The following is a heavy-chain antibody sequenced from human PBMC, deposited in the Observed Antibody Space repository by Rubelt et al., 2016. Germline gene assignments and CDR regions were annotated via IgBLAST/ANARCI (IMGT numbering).Heavy chain of an antibody. D-gene: IGHD6-25*01. J-gene: IGHJ4*02. V-gene: IGHV4-34*01. CDR3: ARVPPYSSGAAPDY. Sequence: QVQLQQWGAGLLKPSETLSLTCAVYGGSFSDHYWSWIRQSPGKGLEWIGDINHSGSTTYNPSLKSRATISVGTSKNQFSLKVTSVTAADTAVYYCARVPPYSSGAAPDYWSQGTLVTVSS. CDR2: INHSGST. CDR1: GGSFSDHY.